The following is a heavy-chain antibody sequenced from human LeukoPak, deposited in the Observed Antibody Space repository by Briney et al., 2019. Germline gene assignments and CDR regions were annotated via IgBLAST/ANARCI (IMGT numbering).Heavy chain of an antibody. V-gene: IGHV4-59*08. CDR1: GGSISNYY. CDR2: IYYSGST. Sequence: PSETLSLTCTVSGGSISNYYWSWIRQPPGRGLEWIGYIYYSGSTNYNPSLKSRVTISVDTSKNQFSLKLNSVTAADTAVYYCARHFYVGAHLDYWGQGTLVTVSS. J-gene: IGHJ4*02. D-gene: IGHD1-26*01. CDR3: ARHFYVGAHLDY.